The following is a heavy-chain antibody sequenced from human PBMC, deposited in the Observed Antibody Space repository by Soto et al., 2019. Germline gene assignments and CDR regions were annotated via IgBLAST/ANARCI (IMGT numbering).Heavy chain of an antibody. Sequence: GGSLRLSCAASGFTFSSYAMHWVRQAPGKGLEWVAVISYDGSNKYYADSVKGRFTISRDNSKNTLYLQMNSLRAEDTAVYYCARDGAEGRWLQLNYYYYDMDVWGQGTTVTVSS. CDR2: ISYDGSNK. CDR1: GFTFSSYA. D-gene: IGHD5-12*01. V-gene: IGHV3-30-3*01. J-gene: IGHJ6*02. CDR3: ARDGAEGRWLQLNYYYYDMDV.